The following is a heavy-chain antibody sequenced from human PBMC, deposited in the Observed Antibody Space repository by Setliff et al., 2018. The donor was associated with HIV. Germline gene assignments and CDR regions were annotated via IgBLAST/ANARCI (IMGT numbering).Heavy chain of an antibody. Sequence: LSLTCTVSGGSINNGAYYWSWIRHQPGRGLEWIGNIYYNGITHYNPSLKSRLSISIDTSKNQFYLQLNSVTAADTSVFYCAREIVRVALDIWGPGTAVTVS. V-gene: IGHV4-31*03. J-gene: IGHJ3*02. D-gene: IGHD3-16*02. CDR3: AREIVRVALDI. CDR1: GGSINNGAYY. CDR2: IYYNGIT.